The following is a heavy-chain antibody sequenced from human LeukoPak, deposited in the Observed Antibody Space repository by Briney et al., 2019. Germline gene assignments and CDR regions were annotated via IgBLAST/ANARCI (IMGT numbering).Heavy chain of an antibody. J-gene: IGHJ4*02. D-gene: IGHD1-1*01. Sequence: ASVKVSFKASGYTFSSYGISWVRQAPGQGLEWMGWISGYNANTNYAQKVQGRVTMTTDTSTSTAYMELRSLRSDDTAVYYCARLEFAGTHYFDYWGQGTLVTVSS. CDR2: ISGYNANT. V-gene: IGHV1-18*01. CDR3: ARLEFAGTHYFDY. CDR1: GYTFSSYG.